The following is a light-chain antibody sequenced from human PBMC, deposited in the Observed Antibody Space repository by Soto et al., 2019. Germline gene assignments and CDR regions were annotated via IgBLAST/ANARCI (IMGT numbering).Light chain of an antibody. CDR3: QQRSNWPPG. CDR1: QSVSSY. V-gene: IGKV3-11*01. Sequence: EIVLTQSPATLSLSPGERATLSCRASQSVSSYLAWYQQKPGQAPRLLIYDASNRATGIPARFSGSGSGTDFTLTISSLEPEDFAVYYCQQRSNWPPGFRQGTRLEIK. J-gene: IGKJ5*01. CDR2: DAS.